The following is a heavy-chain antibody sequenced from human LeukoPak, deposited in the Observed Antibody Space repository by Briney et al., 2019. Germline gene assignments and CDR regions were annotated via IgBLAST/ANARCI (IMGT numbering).Heavy chain of an antibody. V-gene: IGHV4-39*01. Sequence: SETLSLTCTVSGVSISSSNSYWGWIRQPPGKGLEWIGSIYYSGNTYYNASLKSQVSISIDTSKNQFSLRLTSVTAADTAVYYCARHGVRILDAFDIWGQGTMVTVSS. J-gene: IGHJ3*02. CDR2: IYYSGNT. CDR3: ARHGVRILDAFDI. D-gene: IGHD3-10*01. CDR1: GVSISSSNSY.